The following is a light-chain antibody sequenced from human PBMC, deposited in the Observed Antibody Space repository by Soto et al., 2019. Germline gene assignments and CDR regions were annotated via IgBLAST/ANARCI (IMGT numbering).Light chain of an antibody. CDR2: GAS. CDR1: QSVSSSY. V-gene: IGKV3-20*01. Sequence: ETVLTQSPGTLSLSPGERATLSCRASQSVSSSYLAWYQQKPGQAPRLLIYGASSRATGIPDRFSGSESGTDFTLTISRLEPEDFAVYYGQQYGSSPLYTFGQGTKLEIK. CDR3: QQYGSSPLYT. J-gene: IGKJ2*01.